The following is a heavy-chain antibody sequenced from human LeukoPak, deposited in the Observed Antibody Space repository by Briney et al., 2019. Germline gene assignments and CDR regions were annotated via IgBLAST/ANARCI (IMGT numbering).Heavy chain of an antibody. D-gene: IGHD3-22*01. CDR1: GFTFSSYA. CDR2: ISCSGGGT. V-gene: IGHV3-23*01. J-gene: IGHJ4*02. CDR3: ATADYYDSSGYYRGSDY. Sequence: SGGSLRLSCAASGFTFSSYAMSWVRQAPGKGLEWVSAISCSGGGTSYADSVKGRFTISRDNSKNTLYLQMNSLRAEDTAVYYCATADYYDSSGYYRGSDYWGQGTLVTVSS.